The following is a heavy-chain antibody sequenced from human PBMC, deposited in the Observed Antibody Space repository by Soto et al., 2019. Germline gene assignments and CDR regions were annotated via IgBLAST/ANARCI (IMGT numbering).Heavy chain of an antibody. V-gene: IGHV3-23*01. CDR2: ISGSGRST. Sequence: EVQLLESGGGLVQPGGSLRLSCAASGFTFSSYAMTWLRQAPGKGLEWVSTISGSGRSTYYARTSTYYADSVKGRCTISRDNSKNTLCLQMNSLRAEDTAVYYCAKVGGTSLPPIPVDYWGQGTLVTVSS. CDR1: GFTFSSYA. CDR3: AKVGGTSLPPIPVDY. D-gene: IGHD2-2*02. J-gene: IGHJ4*02.